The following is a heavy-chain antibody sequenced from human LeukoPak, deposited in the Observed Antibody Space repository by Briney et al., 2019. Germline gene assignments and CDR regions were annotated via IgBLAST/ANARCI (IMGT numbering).Heavy chain of an antibody. J-gene: IGHJ6*03. D-gene: IGHD4-17*01. CDR3: AKADGDYYYMDV. CDR2: ISWNSGSI. CDR1: GFTFDDYA. Sequence: GGSLRLSCEASGFTFDDYAMHWVRQAPGKGLEWVSGISWNSGSIGYADPVKGRFTISRDNAKNSLYLQMNSLRAEDTALYYCAKADGDYYYMDVWGKGTTVTISS. V-gene: IGHV3-9*01.